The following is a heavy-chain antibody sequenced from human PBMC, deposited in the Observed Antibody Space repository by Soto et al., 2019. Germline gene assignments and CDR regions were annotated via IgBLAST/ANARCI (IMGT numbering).Heavy chain of an antibody. V-gene: IGHV3-23*01. CDR2: ISGSGTNT. Sequence: GGSLRLSCAASGFTFSSYAMTWVRQAPGKGLEWVSVISGSGTNTYYAGSVKGRVTISRDNSNNTLWLQMDRLRAEDTAIYYWAKGGTNDYSPLDFCGQGTPVTVS. J-gene: IGHJ4*02. CDR1: GFTFSSYA. D-gene: IGHD2-8*01. CDR3: AKGGTNDYSPLDF.